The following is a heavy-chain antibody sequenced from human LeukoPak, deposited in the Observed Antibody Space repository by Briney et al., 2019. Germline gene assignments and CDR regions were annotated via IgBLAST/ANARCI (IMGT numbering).Heavy chain of an antibody. V-gene: IGHV3-21*01. CDR2: ISSSSSYI. Sequence: GGSLRLSCAASGFTFSSYSMNWVRQAPGKGLEWVSSISSSSSYIYYADSVKGRFTISRDNAKNSLYLQMNSLRAEDTAVYYCARDLIAVAGTGTFDYWGQGTLVTVSS. CDR3: ARDLIAVAGTGTFDY. J-gene: IGHJ4*02. D-gene: IGHD6-19*01. CDR1: GFTFSSYS.